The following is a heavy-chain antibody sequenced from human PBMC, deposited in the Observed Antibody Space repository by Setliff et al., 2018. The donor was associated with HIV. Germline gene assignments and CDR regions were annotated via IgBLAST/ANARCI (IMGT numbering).Heavy chain of an antibody. J-gene: IGHJ3*02. V-gene: IGHV4-38-2*02. CDR1: GHSISSDYY. CDR3: ARGPLDYYDSSGYLDAFDI. D-gene: IGHD3-22*01. Sequence: SETLSLTCTVSGHSISSDYYWGWIRQPPGKGLEWIGEINHSGSTNYNPSLKSRVTISVDTSKNQFSLKLSSVTAADTAVYYCARGPLDYYDSSGYLDAFDIWGQGTMVTVSS. CDR2: INHSGST.